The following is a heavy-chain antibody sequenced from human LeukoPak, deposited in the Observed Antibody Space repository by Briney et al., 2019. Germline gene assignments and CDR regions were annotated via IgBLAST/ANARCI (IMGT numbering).Heavy chain of an antibody. CDR1: GFTFSSYS. V-gene: IGHV3-23*01. CDR2: ISGSGGST. D-gene: IGHD3-10*01. Sequence: GGSLRLSCAASGFTFSSYSMNWVRQAPGKGLEWVSAISGSGGSTYYADSVKGRFTISRDNSKNTLYLQMNSLRAEDTAVYYCAKDRYYGSGSYYTYDYWGQGTLVTVSS. J-gene: IGHJ4*02. CDR3: AKDRYYGSGSYYTYDY.